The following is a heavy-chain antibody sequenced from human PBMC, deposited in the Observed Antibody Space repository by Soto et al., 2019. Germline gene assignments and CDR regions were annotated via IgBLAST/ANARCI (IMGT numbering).Heavy chain of an antibody. CDR1: GFIFSSYA. D-gene: IGHD6-13*01. J-gene: IGHJ4*02. V-gene: IGHV3-33*01. CDR2: IWFDGKNK. CDR3: ARNDDSSSNYYLDF. Sequence: GGSLRLSCSASGFIFSSYAMHWVRQAPGKGLEWVAIIWFDGKNKYYADSVKGRFVISRDNSRKVVYLQMNSLTAEDTAMYYCARNDDSSSNYYLDFWGQGTLVTVSS.